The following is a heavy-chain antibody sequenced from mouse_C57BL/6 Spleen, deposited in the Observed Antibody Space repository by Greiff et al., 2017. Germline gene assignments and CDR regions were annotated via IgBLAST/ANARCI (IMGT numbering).Heavy chain of an antibody. Sequence: VQLQQSGAELVRPGASVTLSCKASGYTFTDYEMHWVKQTPVHDLEWIGAIDPETGGTAYNQKFKGKAILTADKSSSTAYMELRSLTSEDSAVYYCTRRSARAMDYWGQGTSVTVSS. CDR1: GYTFTDYE. CDR3: TRRSARAMDY. CDR2: IDPETGGT. V-gene: IGHV1-15*01. D-gene: IGHD3-1*01. J-gene: IGHJ4*01.